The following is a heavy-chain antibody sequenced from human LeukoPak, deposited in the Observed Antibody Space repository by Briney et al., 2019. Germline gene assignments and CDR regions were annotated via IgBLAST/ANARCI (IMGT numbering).Heavy chain of an antibody. J-gene: IGHJ6*02. Sequence: PSETLSLTCTVSGGSISSSSYYWSWIRQPPGKGLEWIGYIYYSGSTNYNPSLKSRVTISVDTSKNQFSLKLSSVTAADTAVYYCARTTPSGYDFWSGINGYYYGMDVWGQGTTVTVSS. CDR2: IYYSGST. D-gene: IGHD3-3*01. V-gene: IGHV4-61*01. CDR1: GGSISSSSYY. CDR3: ARTTPSGYDFWSGINGYYYGMDV.